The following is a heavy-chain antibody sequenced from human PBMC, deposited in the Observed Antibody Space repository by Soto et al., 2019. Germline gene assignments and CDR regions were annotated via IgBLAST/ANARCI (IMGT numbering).Heavy chain of an antibody. Sequence: GGSLRLSCAASGFTFSTYAMSCVRQAPGKGLGWLVGISASGDNSYYADSVKGRFTISRDNSKGTLYLQMNNLRAEDTAVYYCADGGEWSFNFVYWGQGTLVTVSS. V-gene: IGHV3-23*01. J-gene: IGHJ4*02. CDR3: ADGGEWSFNFVY. D-gene: IGHD3-3*01. CDR2: ISASGDNS. CDR1: GFTFSTYA.